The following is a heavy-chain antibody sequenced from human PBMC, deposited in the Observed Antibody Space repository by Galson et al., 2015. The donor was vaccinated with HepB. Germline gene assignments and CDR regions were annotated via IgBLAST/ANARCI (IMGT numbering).Heavy chain of an antibody. Sequence: QSGAEVKKPGESLKISCKGSGYSFTNYWIGWVRQMPGKGLQWMGIIYPGDSDTRYSPSFQGQVTIAADKSISTAYLQWSSLNASYTALYYCARAIAVADTFGLYNGIDVWGQGTTVTVSS. CDR3: ARAIAVADTFGLYNGIDV. V-gene: IGHV5-51*01. J-gene: IGHJ6*02. D-gene: IGHD6-19*01. CDR1: GYSFTNYW. CDR2: IYPGDSDT.